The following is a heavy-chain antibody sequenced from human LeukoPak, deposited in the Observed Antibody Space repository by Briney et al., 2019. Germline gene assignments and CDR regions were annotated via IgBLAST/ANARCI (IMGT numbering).Heavy chain of an antibody. Sequence: GGSLRLSCVASGFTFSNYAMSWVRQAPGKGLEWVSSIVGSGSTTYYPDSVKGRCTISRDNSKNTLYLQMNSLRAEDTAVYYCAKRDYTDVYFDYWGQGTLVTVSS. CDR3: AKRDYTDVYFDY. CDR1: GFTFSNYA. J-gene: IGHJ4*02. CDR2: IVGSGSTT. V-gene: IGHV3-23*01. D-gene: IGHD2-2*02.